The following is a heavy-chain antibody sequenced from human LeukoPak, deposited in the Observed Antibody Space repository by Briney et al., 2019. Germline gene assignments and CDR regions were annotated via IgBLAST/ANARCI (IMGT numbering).Heavy chain of an antibody. CDR1: GFTFSSYW. CDR3: ARVIYSGWEGELSD. CDR2: INSDGSTT. D-gene: IGHD6-19*01. J-gene: IGHJ4*02. V-gene: IGHV3-74*01. Sequence: PGGSLRLSCAASGFTFSSYWMHWVRQAPGKGLVWVSRINSDGSTTSYADSVMGRFTISRDNAKNNLYLQMNRLRAEDTAVYYCARVIYSGWEGELSDWGQGTLVTVSS.